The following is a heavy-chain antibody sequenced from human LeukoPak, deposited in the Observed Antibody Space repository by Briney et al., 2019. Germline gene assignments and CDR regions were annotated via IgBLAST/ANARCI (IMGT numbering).Heavy chain of an antibody. CDR1: GYSFTSYW. CDR2: IDPSDSYT. V-gene: IGHV5-10-1*01. CDR3: ARHGPITMVRGFDP. J-gene: IGHJ5*02. D-gene: IGHD3-10*01. Sequence: RGESLKISCKGSGYSFTSYWISWVRQMPGKGLEWMGRIDPSDSYTNFSPSFQGHVTISADKSISTAYLQWSSLKASDTAMYYCARHGPITMVRGFDPWGQGTLVTVSS.